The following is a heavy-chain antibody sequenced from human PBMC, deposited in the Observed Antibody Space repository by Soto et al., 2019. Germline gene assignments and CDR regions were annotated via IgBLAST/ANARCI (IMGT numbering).Heavy chain of an antibody. Sequence: ASVKVSCKASGYTFTGYYMHWVRQAPGQGLEWMGWINPNSGGTNYAQKFQGWVTMTRDTSMSTAYMELSSLRSDDTAVYYCATWAYYGSGSYAFDIWGQGTMVTVSS. V-gene: IGHV1-2*04. CDR2: INPNSGGT. CDR1: GYTFTGYY. D-gene: IGHD3-10*01. J-gene: IGHJ3*02. CDR3: ATWAYYGSGSYAFDI.